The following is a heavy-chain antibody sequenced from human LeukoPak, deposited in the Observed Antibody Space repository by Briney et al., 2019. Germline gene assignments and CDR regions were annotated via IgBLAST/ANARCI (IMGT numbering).Heavy chain of an antibody. V-gene: IGHV3-21*01. CDR3: ARDTPSRGGVPDY. D-gene: IGHD3-16*01. CDR2: ISSSSSYI. J-gene: IGHJ4*02. CDR1: GFTFSSYS. Sequence: GGSLRLSCAASGFTFSSYSMTWVRQAPGKGLEWVSSISSSSSYIYYADSVKGRFTISRDNAKNSLYLQMNSLRAEDTAVYYCARDTPSRGGVPDYWGQGTLVTVSS.